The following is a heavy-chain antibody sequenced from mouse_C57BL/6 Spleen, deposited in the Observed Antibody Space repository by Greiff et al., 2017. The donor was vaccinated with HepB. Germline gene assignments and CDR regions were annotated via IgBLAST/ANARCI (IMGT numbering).Heavy chain of an antibody. D-gene: IGHD1-1*01. V-gene: IGHV1-55*01. CDR3: ARQGYYYPFDY. J-gene: IGHJ2*01. CDR2: IYTGSGNT. Sequence: VQLQQPGAELVKPGASVKMSCKASGYTFTSYWITWVRQRPGQGLEWIGDIYTGSGNTNYNEKFKSKATLTIDTSSSTPYMQLSSLTSEDSAVYYCARQGYYYPFDYWGQGTTLTVSS. CDR1: GYTFTSYW.